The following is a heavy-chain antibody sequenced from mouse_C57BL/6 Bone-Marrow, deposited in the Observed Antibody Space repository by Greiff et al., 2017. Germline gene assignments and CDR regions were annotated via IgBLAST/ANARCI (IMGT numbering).Heavy chain of an antibody. V-gene: IGHV14-2*01. Sequence: VQLQQSGAELVKPGASVKLSCTASGFNIKDYYMHWVKQRTEQGLEWIGRIDPEDGETKYAPKFQGKATITADTSSNTAYLQLRSLTSEDTAVYYCAIASRIYYYAYYFDYWGQGTTLTVSS. CDR3: AIASRIYYYAYYFDY. D-gene: IGHD1-1*01. CDR1: GFNIKDYY. J-gene: IGHJ2*01. CDR2: IDPEDGET.